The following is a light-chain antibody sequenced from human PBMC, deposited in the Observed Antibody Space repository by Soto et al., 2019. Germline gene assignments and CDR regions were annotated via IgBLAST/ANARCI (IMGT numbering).Light chain of an antibody. CDR3: QQYHTWPPIT. J-gene: IGKJ5*01. V-gene: IGKV3-20*01. CDR1: QSVSSSY. Sequence: EIVLTQSPGTLSLSPGERATLSCRASQSVSSSYLAWYQQKPGQAPRLLIYGASSRATGIPDRFSGSGSGTDFTLTISRLEPEDVGIYSCQQYHTWPPITFGQGTRLEIK. CDR2: GAS.